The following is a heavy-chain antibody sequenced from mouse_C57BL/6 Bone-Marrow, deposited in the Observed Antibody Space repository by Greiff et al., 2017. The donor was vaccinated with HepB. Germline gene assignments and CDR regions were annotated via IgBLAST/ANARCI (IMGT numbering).Heavy chain of an antibody. J-gene: IGHJ3*01. Sequence: VQLQQSVAELVRPGASVKLSCTASGFNIKNTYIHWVKQRPEQGLEWIGRIDPANGNTKYAPKFQGKATITADTSSNTAYLQLSSLTSEDTAIYYCALTGTSAYWGQGTLVTVSA. V-gene: IGHV14-3*01. CDR1: GFNIKNTY. CDR2: IDPANGNT. D-gene: IGHD4-1*01. CDR3: ALTGTSAY.